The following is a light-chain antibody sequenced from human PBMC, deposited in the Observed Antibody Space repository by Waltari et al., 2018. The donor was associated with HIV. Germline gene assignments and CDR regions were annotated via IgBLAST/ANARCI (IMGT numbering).Light chain of an antibody. CDR3: QAWDRSLWV. J-gene: IGLJ3*02. Sequence: SYELTQPPSLSVSPGQTASITCSGDKLGDKYACWYQQKPGQSPVLVIYQDSKRPSGIPGRFSGSNFGNTATLTISGTHAMDEADYYCQAWDRSLWVFGGGTKLTVL. CDR2: QDS. V-gene: IGLV3-1*01. CDR1: KLGDKY.